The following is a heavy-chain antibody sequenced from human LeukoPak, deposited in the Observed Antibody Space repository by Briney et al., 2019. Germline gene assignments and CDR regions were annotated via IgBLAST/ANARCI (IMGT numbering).Heavy chain of an antibody. CDR1: SFTFGDYE. D-gene: IGHD3-22*01. J-gene: IGHJ3*02. CDR2: ISSSGSTI. V-gene: IGHV3-48*03. CDR3: ARSSGATWGGDAFDI. Sequence: GGSLRLSCAASSFTFGDYEMSWVRQAPGKGLEWVSYISSSGSTIYYADSVKGRFTISRDNAKNSLYLQMNSLKTEDTAVYYCARSSGATWGGDAFDIWGQGTMVTVSS.